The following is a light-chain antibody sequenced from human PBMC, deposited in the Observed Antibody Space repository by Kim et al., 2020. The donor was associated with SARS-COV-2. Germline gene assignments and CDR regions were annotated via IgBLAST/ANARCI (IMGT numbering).Light chain of an antibody. J-gene: IGLJ2*01. Sequence: SVSPGQTASITCSGDKLWDKYACWYQQKPGQSPVLVIYRDTKRPSGIPERFSGSNSGNTATLTISGTQAMDEADYYCQAWDSSIVVFGGGTQLTVL. CDR3: QAWDSSIVV. CDR1: KLWDKY. CDR2: RDT. V-gene: IGLV3-1*01.